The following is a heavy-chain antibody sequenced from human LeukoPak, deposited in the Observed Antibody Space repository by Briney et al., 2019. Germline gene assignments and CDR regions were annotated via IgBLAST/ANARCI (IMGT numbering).Heavy chain of an antibody. D-gene: IGHD5-24*01. Sequence: GGSLRLSCAASGFTFSSYGMHWVRQAPGKGLEWVAFIRYDGSNKYYADSVKGRFTISRDNSKNTLYLQMNSLRAEDTAVYYCARGWLQRHNWFDPWGQGTLVTVSS. CDR2: IRYDGSNK. J-gene: IGHJ5*02. CDR3: ARGWLQRHNWFDP. CDR1: GFTFSSYG. V-gene: IGHV3-30*02.